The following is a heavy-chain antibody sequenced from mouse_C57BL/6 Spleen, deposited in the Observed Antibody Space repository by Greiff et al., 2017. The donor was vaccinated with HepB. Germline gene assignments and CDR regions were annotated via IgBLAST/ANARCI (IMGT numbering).Heavy chain of an antibody. CDR3: AREVGSRGFGAMDY. CDR1: GISITTGNYR. CDR2: IYYSGTI. V-gene: IGHV3-5*01. Sequence: EVKLLESGPGLVKPSQTVFLTCTVTGISITTGNYRWSWIRQFPGNKLEWIGYIYYSGTITYNPSLTSRTTITRDTPKNQFFLEMNSVTAEDTATYYCAREVGSRGFGAMDYWGQGTSVTVSS. J-gene: IGHJ4*01. D-gene: IGHD1-1*01.